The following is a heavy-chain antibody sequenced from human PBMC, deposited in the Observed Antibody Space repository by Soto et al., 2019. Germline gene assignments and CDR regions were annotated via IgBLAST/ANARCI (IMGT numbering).Heavy chain of an antibody. D-gene: IGHD1-26*01. Sequence: SETLSLTCDVYGGSFSDYIWTWIRQTPGKGLQWIGQINHSGSANYNPSLKSRVTISVHTSSSQFSLELSSVTAADTAVYYCARGLISGSHYSGGWYYFDSWGQGTQITVSS. V-gene: IGHV4-34*01. CDR3: ARGLISGSHYSGGWYYFDS. CDR1: GGSFSDYI. CDR2: INHSGSA. J-gene: IGHJ4*02.